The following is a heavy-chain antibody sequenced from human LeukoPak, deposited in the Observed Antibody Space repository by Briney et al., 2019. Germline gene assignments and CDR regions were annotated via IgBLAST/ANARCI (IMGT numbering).Heavy chain of an antibody. Sequence: PSETLSLTCGVSGGSITSTNYWTWVRQPPGKGLEWIGEVNLQGSTNYNPSLMGRVAISVDMSENHISLQSTSVTAADTAVYYCARDGGPYRPLDYSGQGTLVT. CDR3: ARDGGPYRPLDY. J-gene: IGHJ4*02. CDR1: GGSITSTNY. CDR2: VNLQGST. V-gene: IGHV4-4*02.